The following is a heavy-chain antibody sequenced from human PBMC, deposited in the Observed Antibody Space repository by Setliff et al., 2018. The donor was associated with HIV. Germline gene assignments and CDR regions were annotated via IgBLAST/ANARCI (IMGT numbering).Heavy chain of an antibody. CDR1: GGTFSSYA. J-gene: IGHJ4*02. Sequence: ASVKVSCKASGGTFSSYAISWVRQAPGQGLDWMGGIIPVFGTTNYAQKFQGRVTITADESTSTAYMELSSLRSEDTAVYYCARGGVYYYDSSGWSMDYWGQGTRVTVSS. D-gene: IGHD3-22*01. CDR2: IIPVFGTT. V-gene: IGHV1-69*13. CDR3: ARGGVYYYDSSGWSMDY.